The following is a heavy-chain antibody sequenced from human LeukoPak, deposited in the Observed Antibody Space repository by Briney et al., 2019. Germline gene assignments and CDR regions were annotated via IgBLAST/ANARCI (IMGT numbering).Heavy chain of an antibody. CDR1: GYRFSDYG. CDR3: ARDLGEGAKRDLDF. CDR2: INTSNGNT. V-gene: IGHV1-18*01. D-gene: IGHD1-26*01. J-gene: IGHJ4*02. Sequence: ASVKVSCKTSGYRFSDYGISWVRQAPGQGLQWMGWINTSNGNTEYAQSLQGRATMTIDTATATAYLEVRSLISDDTAVYYCARDLGEGAKRDLDFWGQGTLVTVSS.